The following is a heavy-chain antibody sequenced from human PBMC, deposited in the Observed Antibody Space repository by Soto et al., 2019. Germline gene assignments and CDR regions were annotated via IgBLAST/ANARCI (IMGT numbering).Heavy chain of an antibody. V-gene: IGHV3-11*01. Sequence: QVQLVQSGGALVTPGGSLRLSCAASGFTFSDYAMNWIRQAPGQGLEWISYIGPRGSTVYYADSVKARFTISRDNARKSLVLQMNILRVEATAVYYCARGTDYYPYWGQGSLVTVSS. CDR1: GFTFSDYA. CDR2: IGPRGSTV. J-gene: IGHJ4*02. CDR3: ARGTDYYPY.